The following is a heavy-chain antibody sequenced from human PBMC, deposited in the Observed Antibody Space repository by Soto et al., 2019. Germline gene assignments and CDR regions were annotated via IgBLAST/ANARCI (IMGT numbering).Heavy chain of an antibody. Sequence: GGSLRLSCAASGFAFINYGIHWVRQAPGKGLEWVAVVWHDGRNEYFGDSVKGRFTISRDNSKSTLYLEMNSLRAEDTAVYFCARDRGGYNYFDYWGQGTLVTVSS. J-gene: IGHJ4*02. CDR1: GFAFINYG. V-gene: IGHV3-33*01. CDR2: VWHDGRNE. CDR3: ARDRGGYNYFDY. D-gene: IGHD5-12*01.